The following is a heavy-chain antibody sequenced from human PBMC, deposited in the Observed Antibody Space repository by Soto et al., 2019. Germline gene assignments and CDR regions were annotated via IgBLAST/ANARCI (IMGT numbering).Heavy chain of an antibody. Sequence: PSETLSLTSTVSGGSISSYYWSWIRQPPGKGLEWIGYIYYSGSTNYNPSLKSRVTISVDTSKNQFSLKLSSVTAADTAVYYCARFMGDFDYWGQGTLVTVSS. CDR2: IYYSGST. CDR1: GGSISSYY. V-gene: IGHV4-59*01. D-gene: IGHD3-16*01. CDR3: ARFMGDFDY. J-gene: IGHJ4*02.